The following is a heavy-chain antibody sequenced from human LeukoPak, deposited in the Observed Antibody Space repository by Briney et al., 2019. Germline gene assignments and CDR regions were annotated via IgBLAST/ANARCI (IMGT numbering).Heavy chain of an antibody. D-gene: IGHD3-3*01. J-gene: IGHJ6*03. Sequence: GASVKVSCKASGYTFTSYDINWVRQATGRGLEWMGWMNPKSGNTGYAQKFQGRVTMTRNTSISTAYMELRSLRSDDAAVYYCARVPEIPFWSGYTDYYYYYMDVWGKGTTVTVSS. CDR2: MNPKSGNT. CDR3: ARVPEIPFWSGYTDYYYYYMDV. CDR1: GYTFTSYD. V-gene: IGHV1-8*01.